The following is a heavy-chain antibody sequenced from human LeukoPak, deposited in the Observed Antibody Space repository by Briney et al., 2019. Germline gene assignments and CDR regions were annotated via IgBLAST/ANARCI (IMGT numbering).Heavy chain of an antibody. Sequence: QAGGSLRLSCAASGFTFSSYEMNWVRQAPGKGLEWVSYISSSGSTIYYADSVKGRFTISRDNAKNSLYLQMNSLRAEDTAVYYCARDWEPYGEWARAPFGYWGQGTLVTVSS. J-gene: IGHJ4*02. V-gene: IGHV3-48*03. CDR1: GFTFSSYE. CDR2: ISSSGSTI. D-gene: IGHD4-17*01. CDR3: ARDWEPYGEWARAPFGY.